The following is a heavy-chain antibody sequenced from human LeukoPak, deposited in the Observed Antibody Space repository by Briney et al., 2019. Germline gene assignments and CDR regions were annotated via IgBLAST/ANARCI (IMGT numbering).Heavy chain of an antibody. J-gene: IGHJ4*02. CDR1: GGSISSYY. CDR2: IYYRST. CDR3: ARHLRAVAGGRYFDY. Sequence: SETLSLTCTVSGGSISSYYWSWIRQPPGKGLEWIGYIYYRSTNYNPSLKSRVTISIDTSKNQLSLKLSSVTAADTAVYYCARHLRAVAGGRYFDYWGQGTQVTVSS. D-gene: IGHD6-19*01. V-gene: IGHV4-59*08.